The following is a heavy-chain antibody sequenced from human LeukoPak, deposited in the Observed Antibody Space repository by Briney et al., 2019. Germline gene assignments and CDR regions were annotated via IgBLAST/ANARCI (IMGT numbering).Heavy chain of an antibody. D-gene: IGHD4-17*01. J-gene: IGHJ4*02. CDR2: IYSGGST. CDR3: ATPGRDYVKDY. Sequence: PGGSLRLSSAASGFTVSSNYMSWVRQAPGKGLEWVSVIYSGGSTYYADSAKCRFTISRDNSKNTLYLQMNSLRAEDTAVYYCATPGRDYVKDYWGQRTLVTVSS. CDR1: GFTVSSNY. V-gene: IGHV3-53*05.